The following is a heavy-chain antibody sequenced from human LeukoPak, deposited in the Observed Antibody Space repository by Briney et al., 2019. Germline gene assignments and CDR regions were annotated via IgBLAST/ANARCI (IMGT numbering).Heavy chain of an antibody. V-gene: IGHV3-21*01. D-gene: IGHD3-10*01. CDR1: GFTLSSYT. CDR3: ARDGSGYDDAFDI. J-gene: IGHJ3*02. CDR2: ISSSSLYI. Sequence: GESLRLSCAASGFTLSSYTMNWVRQAPGKGLEWVSSISSSSLYIYYADSVKGRFTISRDNAKNSLFLQMSSLRAEDTAVYYGARDGSGYDDAFDIWGQGTMVTVSS.